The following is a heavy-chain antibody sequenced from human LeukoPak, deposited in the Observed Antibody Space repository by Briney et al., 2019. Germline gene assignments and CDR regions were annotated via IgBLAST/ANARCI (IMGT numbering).Heavy chain of an antibody. J-gene: IGHJ6*03. V-gene: IGHV4-61*02. Sequence: PSETLSLTCTVSGGSISSSSYYWSWIRQPAGKGLEWIGRIYISRGTTYNPSLRSRVIMSVDTSKNQFSLQLTSVTAADTAMYYCARESRIVEGDGYHIDVWGKGTTVTISS. CDR1: GGSISSSSYY. D-gene: IGHD1-26*01. CDR2: IYISRGT. CDR3: ARESRIVEGDGYHIDV.